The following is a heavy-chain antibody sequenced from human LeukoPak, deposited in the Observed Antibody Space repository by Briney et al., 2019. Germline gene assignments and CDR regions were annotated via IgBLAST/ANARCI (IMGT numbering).Heavy chain of an antibody. CDR2: IYYSGAT. CDR3: ARGVYIAAAQYAY. D-gene: IGHD6-13*01. CDR1: GGSIGTYS. J-gene: IGHJ4*02. Sequence: SETLSLTCTVSGGSIGTYSCNWIRQPPGKGMEWIGYIYYSGATNYNPSLKSRVTLSVDTSKDQFSLKLSSVTAADTAVYYCARGVYIAAAQYAYWGQGTPVTVSS. V-gene: IGHV4-59*01.